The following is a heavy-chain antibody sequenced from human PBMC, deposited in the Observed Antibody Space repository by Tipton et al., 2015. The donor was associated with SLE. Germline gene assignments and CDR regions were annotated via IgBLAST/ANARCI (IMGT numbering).Heavy chain of an antibody. D-gene: IGHD3-3*02. V-gene: IGHV3-33*08. J-gene: IGHJ6*03. Sequence: SLRLSCVASGFTFSSHGMHWVRQAPGKGLEWVAVIWHDGSNKLYADSVKGRFSISRENSKDTLYLEMDSLRVEDTAVYYCARDSHFWSGMNYMDVWAKGTPVTVSS. CDR1: GFTFSSHG. CDR2: IWHDGSNK. CDR3: ARDSHFWSGMNYMDV.